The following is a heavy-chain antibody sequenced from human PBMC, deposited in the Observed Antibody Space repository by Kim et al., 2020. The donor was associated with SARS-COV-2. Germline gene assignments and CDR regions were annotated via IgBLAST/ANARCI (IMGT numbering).Heavy chain of an antibody. J-gene: IGHJ6*02. CDR1: GYTFTSYG. CDR3: AREKVDYDILTGYYYYYGMDV. V-gene: IGHV1-18*01. Sequence: ASVKVSCKASGYTFTSYGISWVRQAPGQGLEWMGWISAYNGNTNYAQKLQGRVTMTTDTSTSTAYMELRSLRSDDTVVYYCAREKVDYDILTGYYYYYGMDVWGQGTTVTVSS. D-gene: IGHD3-9*01. CDR2: ISAYNGNT.